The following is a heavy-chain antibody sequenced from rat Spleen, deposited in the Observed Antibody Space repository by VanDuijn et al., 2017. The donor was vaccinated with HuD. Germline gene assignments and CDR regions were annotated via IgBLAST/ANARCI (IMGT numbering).Heavy chain of an antibody. V-gene: IGHV5-29*01. CDR2: ISYDGSST. Sequence: EVQLVESDGGLVQPGRSLKLSCAASGFTFSDYYMAWVRQAPTKGLEWVATISYDGSSTYYRDSVKGRFTISRDNAKSTLYLQMDSLRSEDTATYYCARQTGGFDYWGQGVMVTVSS. J-gene: IGHJ2*01. D-gene: IGHD5-1*01. CDR1: GFTFSDYY. CDR3: ARQTGGFDY.